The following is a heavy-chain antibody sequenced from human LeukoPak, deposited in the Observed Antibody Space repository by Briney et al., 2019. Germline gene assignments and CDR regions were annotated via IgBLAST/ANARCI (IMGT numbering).Heavy chain of an antibody. Sequence: PGGSLRLSCAASGFTFSSYGMSWVRQAPGKGLEWVANIKQDGSEKYYVDSVKGRFTISRDNAKNSLYLQMNSLRADDTAVYYCARDKIVGATHFDYWGQGTLVTVSS. V-gene: IGHV3-7*01. D-gene: IGHD1-26*01. J-gene: IGHJ4*02. CDR3: ARDKIVGATHFDY. CDR2: IKQDGSEK. CDR1: GFTFSSYG.